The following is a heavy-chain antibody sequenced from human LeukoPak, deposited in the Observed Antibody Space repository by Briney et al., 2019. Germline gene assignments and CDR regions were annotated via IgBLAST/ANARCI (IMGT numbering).Heavy chain of an antibody. D-gene: IGHD5-24*01. V-gene: IGHV1-2*06. J-gene: IGHJ5*02. CDR3: ARDRSRATNWFDP. CDR2: INPNSGGT. Sequence: ASVKVSCKASGYTFTGYYMHWVRQAPGQGLEWMGRINPNSGGTNYAQKFQGRVTMTRDTSISTAYMELSRLRSDDTAVYYCARDRSRATNWFDPWGQGTLVTVSS. CDR1: GYTFTGYY.